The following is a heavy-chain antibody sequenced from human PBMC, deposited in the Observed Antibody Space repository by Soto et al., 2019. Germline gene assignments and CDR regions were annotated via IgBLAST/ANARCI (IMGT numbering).Heavy chain of an antibody. V-gene: IGHV1-18*04. CDR2: ISAYNGNT. J-gene: IGHJ4*02. D-gene: IGHD6-13*01. CDR3: ARVLGQLQQQLAPDY. Sequence: GASVKVSFKASGYTFTSYGISWVRQAPGQGLEWMGWISAYNGNTNYAQKLQGRVTMTTDTSTSTAYMELRSLRSDDTAVYYCARVLGQLQQQLAPDYWGQGTLVTVSS. CDR1: GYTFTSYG.